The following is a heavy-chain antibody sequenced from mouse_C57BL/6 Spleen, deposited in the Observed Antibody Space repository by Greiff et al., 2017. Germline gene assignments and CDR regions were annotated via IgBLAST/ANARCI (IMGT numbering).Heavy chain of an antibody. V-gene: IGHV1-47*01. CDR3: ERDYYGSSSDAMDY. CDR2: FHPYNDDT. Sequence: QVHVKQSGAELVKPGASVKMSCKASGYTFTTYPIEWMKQNHGKSLEWIGNFHPYNDDTKYNEKFKGKATLTVEKSSSTVYLELSRLTSDDSAVYYCERDYYGSSSDAMDYWGQGTSVTVSS. D-gene: IGHD1-1*01. J-gene: IGHJ4*01. CDR1: GYTFTTYP.